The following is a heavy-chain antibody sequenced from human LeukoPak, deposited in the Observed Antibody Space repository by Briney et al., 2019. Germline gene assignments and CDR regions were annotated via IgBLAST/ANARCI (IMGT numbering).Heavy chain of an antibody. D-gene: IGHD6-19*01. Sequence: ASVKVSCKASGYTFTSYGISWVRQAPGQGLEWMGWISAYNGNTNYAQKLQGRVTMTTDTSTSTAYMELRSLRSEDTAVYYCARAHSSGWYNGYWGQGTLVTVSS. CDR2: ISAYNGNT. J-gene: IGHJ4*02. V-gene: IGHV1-18*01. CDR1: GYTFTSYG. CDR3: ARAHSSGWYNGY.